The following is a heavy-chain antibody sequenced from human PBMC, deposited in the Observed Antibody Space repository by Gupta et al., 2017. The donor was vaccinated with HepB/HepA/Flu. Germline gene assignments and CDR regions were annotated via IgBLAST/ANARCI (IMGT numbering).Heavy chain of an antibody. Sequence: QVQLVESGGGVVQPRRSLRLSCAASGFTFSSYGMHWVRQAPGKGLEWVAVIWYDGSKIYEADAVKGRLTISRDKSKKTLYLKMKSMRAEDTAVYYCARDLKWLVLPGYGGQGTLVTVSS. CDR3: ARDLKWLVLPGY. CDR2: IWYDGSKI. D-gene: IGHD6-19*01. J-gene: IGHJ4*02. CDR1: GFTFSSYG. V-gene: IGHV3-33*01.